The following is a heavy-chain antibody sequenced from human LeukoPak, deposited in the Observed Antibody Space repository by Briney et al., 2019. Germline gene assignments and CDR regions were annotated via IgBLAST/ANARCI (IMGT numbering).Heavy chain of an antibody. CDR3: ARDRFDYGMDV. Sequence: GGSLRLSCAASGFTFSSYSMNWVRQAPGKGLEWVSYISSSSTIYYADSVKGRFTISGDNAKNSLYLQMNSLRDEDTAVYYCARDRFDYGMDVWGQGTTVTVSS. V-gene: IGHV3-48*02. CDR1: GFTFSSYS. CDR2: ISSSSTI. J-gene: IGHJ6*02. D-gene: IGHD3-3*01.